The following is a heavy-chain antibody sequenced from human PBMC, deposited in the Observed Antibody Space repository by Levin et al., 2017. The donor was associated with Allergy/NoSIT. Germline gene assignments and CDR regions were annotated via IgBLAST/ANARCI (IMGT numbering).Heavy chain of an antibody. CDR3: ARGDADSSGYYDN. CDR1: GFTFSRYS. J-gene: IGHJ4*02. D-gene: IGHD3-22*01. Sequence: GESLKISCAASGFTFSRYSMNWVRQAPGKGLEWVSSISSSSSYMYYTDSVKGRFTISRDNAKNSLYLQMTSLRTEDTAVYYCARGDADSSGYYDNWGQGTLVTVSS. CDR2: ISSSSSYM. V-gene: IGHV3-21*01.